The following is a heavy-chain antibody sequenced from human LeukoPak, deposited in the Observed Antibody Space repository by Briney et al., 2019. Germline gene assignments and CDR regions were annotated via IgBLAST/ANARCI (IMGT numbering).Heavy chain of an antibody. J-gene: IGHJ4*02. CDR3: AREPPVGAAAGTLDY. V-gene: IGHV3-21*01. Sequence: GGSLRLSCAASGFTFSRYSMNWVGQAPGKGLEWVSSISSSSSYIYYADSVKGRFTISRDNAKNSLYLQMNSLRAEDTAVYYCAREPPVGAAAGTLDYWGQGTLVTVSS. D-gene: IGHD6-13*01. CDR2: ISSSSSYI. CDR1: GFTFSRYS.